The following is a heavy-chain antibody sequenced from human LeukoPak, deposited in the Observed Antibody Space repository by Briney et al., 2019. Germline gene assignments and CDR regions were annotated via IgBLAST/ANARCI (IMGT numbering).Heavy chain of an antibody. CDR2: ISSSSSTI. CDR3: ASFTYGDPWG. Sequence: GGSLRLSCAASGFTFSSYSMNWVRQAPGEGLEWVSYISSSSSTIYYADSVKGRFTISRDNAKNSLYLQMNSLRAEDTAVYYCASFTYGDPWGWGQGTLVTVSS. V-gene: IGHV3-48*04. D-gene: IGHD4-17*01. CDR1: GFTFSSYS. J-gene: IGHJ4*02.